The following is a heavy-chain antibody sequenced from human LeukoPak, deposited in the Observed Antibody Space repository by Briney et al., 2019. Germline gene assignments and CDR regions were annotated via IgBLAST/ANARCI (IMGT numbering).Heavy chain of an antibody. CDR3: EKDTLTGITENYYYGMDV. CDR2: ISYDGSNK. CDR1: GFTFSSYG. V-gene: IGHV3-30*18. Sequence: GGSLRLSCAASGFTFSSYGMHWVRQAPGKGLEWVAVISYDGSNKYYADSVKGRFTISRDNSKNTLYLQMNSLRAEDTAVYYCEKDTLTGITENYYYGMDVWGQGTTVTVSS. D-gene: IGHD3-16*01. J-gene: IGHJ6*02.